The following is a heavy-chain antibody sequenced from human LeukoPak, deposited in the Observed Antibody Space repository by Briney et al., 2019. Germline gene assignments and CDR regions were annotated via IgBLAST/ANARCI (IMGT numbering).Heavy chain of an antibody. V-gene: IGHV4-59*02. CDR1: GGSVSDYY. J-gene: IGHJ3*01. CDR2: IYHSGNS. Sequence: SETLSLTCTVSGGSVSDYYWSWIRQPPGKGLEWLGYIYHSGNSNYNPSVKSRVIMSVDTSQNQLSLKLISVTAADTAVYFCARDNYDRINYPSWGAFDLWGPGTVLTVSS. CDR3: ARDNYDRINYPSWGAFDL. D-gene: IGHD3-22*01.